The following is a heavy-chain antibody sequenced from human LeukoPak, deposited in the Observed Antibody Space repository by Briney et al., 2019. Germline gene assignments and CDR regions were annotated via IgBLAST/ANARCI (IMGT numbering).Heavy chain of an antibody. J-gene: IGHJ4*02. D-gene: IGHD6-13*01. V-gene: IGHV3-30*18. CDR1: GFTFSSYG. CDR3: AKTAAGTWEDY. Sequence: PGGSLRLSCAASGFTFSSYGMPWVRQAPGKGLEWVAVISYDGSNKYYADSVKGRFTIPRDNSKNTLYLQMNSLRAEDTAVYYCAKTAAGTWEDYWGQGTLVTVSS. CDR2: ISYDGSNK.